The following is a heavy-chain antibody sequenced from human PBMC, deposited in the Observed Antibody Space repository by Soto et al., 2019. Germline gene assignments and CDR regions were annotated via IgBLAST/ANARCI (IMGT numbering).Heavy chain of an antibody. CDR3: AQCLLGVNYYYGMDV. CDR1: GGTFSSYA. V-gene: IGHV1-69*12. Sequence: QVQLVQSGAEVKKPGSSVKVSCKASGGTFSSYAMNWVRQAPGQGLEWMGGIIPIFGTADYAQKFQGRVTITADQSTSTAYMELSSLRSEDTAVYYCAQCLLGVNYYYGMDVWGQGTTVTVSS. D-gene: IGHD3-16*01. J-gene: IGHJ6*02. CDR2: IIPIFGTA.